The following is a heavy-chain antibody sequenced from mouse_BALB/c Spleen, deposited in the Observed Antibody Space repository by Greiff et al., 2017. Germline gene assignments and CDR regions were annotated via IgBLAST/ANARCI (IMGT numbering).Heavy chain of an antibody. V-gene: IGHV1-15*01. Sequence: QVQLQQSGAELVRPGASVTLSCKASGYTFTDYEMHWVKQTPVHGLEWIGAIDPETGGTAYNQKFKGKATLTADKSSSTAYMELRSLTSEDSAVYDCTYRYYYLDYWGQGTTLTVSS. D-gene: IGHD2-14*01. CDR2: IDPETGGT. CDR3: TYRYYYLDY. CDR1: GYTFTDYE. J-gene: IGHJ2*01.